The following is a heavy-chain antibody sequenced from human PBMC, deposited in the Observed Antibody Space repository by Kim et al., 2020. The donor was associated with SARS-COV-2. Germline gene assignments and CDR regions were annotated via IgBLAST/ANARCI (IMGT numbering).Heavy chain of an antibody. CDR3: ARAAKSMIVVVHFDY. V-gene: IGHV4-31*03. J-gene: IGHJ4*02. Sequence: SETLSLTCTVSGCSISSGGYYWSWIRQHQGKGLEWIGYIYCSGSTYYNPSHRSRVTISVDTYNNQFSLKLSSVTAADTAVYYCARAAKSMIVVVHFDYWGQGTLVTVSS. CDR2: IYCSGST. CDR1: GCSISSGGYY. D-gene: IGHD3-22*01.